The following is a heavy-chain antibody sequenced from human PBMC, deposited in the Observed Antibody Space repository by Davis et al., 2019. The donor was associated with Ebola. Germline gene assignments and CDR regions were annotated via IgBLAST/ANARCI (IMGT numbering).Heavy chain of an antibody. J-gene: IGHJ4*02. CDR3: ARPRYSSGCPQGYFDY. CDR2: IDWDDDK. V-gene: IGHV2-70*01. Sequence: SGPTLVKPTQTLTLTCTFSGFSLSTSGMCVSWIRQPPGKALEWLALIDWDDDKYYSTSLKTRLTISKDTSKNQVVLTMTNMDPVDTATYYCARPRYSSGCPQGYFDYWGQGTLVTVSS. CDR1: GFSLSTSGMC. D-gene: IGHD6-19*01.